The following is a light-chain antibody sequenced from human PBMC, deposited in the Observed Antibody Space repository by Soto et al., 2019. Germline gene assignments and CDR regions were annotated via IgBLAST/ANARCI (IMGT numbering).Light chain of an antibody. CDR1: QSISSSY. Sequence: EIVLTQSPGTLSLSPGERATLSCRASQSISSSYLAWYQQKPGQAPRLLIYDASSRATGIPDRFSGSGSGTDFTLTISRLEPEDSAVYYCQQYGTSPQTFGQGTKVEI. J-gene: IGKJ1*01. CDR3: QQYGTSPQT. V-gene: IGKV3-20*01. CDR2: DAS.